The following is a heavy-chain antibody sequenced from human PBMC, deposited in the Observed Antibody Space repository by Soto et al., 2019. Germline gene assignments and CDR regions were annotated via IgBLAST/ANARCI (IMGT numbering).Heavy chain of an antibody. D-gene: IGHD6-13*01. CDR3: ARTSSAGKYYYGMYV. V-gene: IGHV5-51*01. CDR2: IYPGDSDT. CDR1: GYSFTSYW. Sequence: PGKPLKISCKGSGYSFTSYWIGRVRQMPGKGLEWMGIIYPGDSDTRYSPSFQGQVTISADKSISTAYAQWSSLKASDTAMYYCARTSSAGKYYYGMYVCCQGTTVTVSS. J-gene: IGHJ6*02.